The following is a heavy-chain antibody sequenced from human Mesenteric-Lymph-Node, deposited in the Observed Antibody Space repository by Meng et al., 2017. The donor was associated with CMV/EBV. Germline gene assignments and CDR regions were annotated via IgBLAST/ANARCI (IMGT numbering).Heavy chain of an antibody. V-gene: IGHV3-30-3*01. D-gene: IGHD5-24*01. Sequence: GESLKISCAASGFTFSSYAMHWVRQAPGKGLEWVAVISYDGSNKYYADSVKGRFTISRDNAKNSLHLQMNSLRAEDTAVYYCARYNAGDYWGQGTLVTVSS. CDR2: ISYDGSNK. CDR3: ARYNAGDY. J-gene: IGHJ4*02. CDR1: GFTFSSYA.